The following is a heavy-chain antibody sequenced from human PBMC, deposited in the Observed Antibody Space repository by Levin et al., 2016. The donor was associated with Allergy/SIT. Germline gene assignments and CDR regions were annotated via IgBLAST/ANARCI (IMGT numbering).Heavy chain of an antibody. V-gene: IGHV3-30*18. Sequence: VRQAPGKGLEWVAVISYDGSNKYYADSVKGRFTISRDNSKNTLYLQMNSLRAEDTAVYYCAKARYWYSSSWYEAYGMDVWGQGTTVTVSS. CDR2: ISYDGSNK. D-gene: IGHD6-13*01. CDR3: AKARYWYSSSWYEAYGMDV. J-gene: IGHJ6*02.